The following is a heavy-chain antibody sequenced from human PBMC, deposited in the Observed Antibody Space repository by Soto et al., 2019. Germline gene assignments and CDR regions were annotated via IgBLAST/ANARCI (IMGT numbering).Heavy chain of an antibody. CDR3: ARDLRFRGFYGMDV. D-gene: IGHD3-10*01. CDR1: GGSISSGGYY. J-gene: IGHJ6*02. Sequence: QVQLQESGPGLVKPSQTLSLTCTVSGGSISSGGYYWSWIRQHPGKGLEWIGYIYYSGSTYYDPSLKSRVTISVDTSKNQFSLKLSSVTAADTAVYYCARDLRFRGFYGMDVWGQGTTVTVSS. CDR2: IYYSGST. V-gene: IGHV4-31*03.